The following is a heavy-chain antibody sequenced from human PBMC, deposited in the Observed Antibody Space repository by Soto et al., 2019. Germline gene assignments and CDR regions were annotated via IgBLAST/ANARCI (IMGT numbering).Heavy chain of an antibody. CDR2: IYSGGST. D-gene: IGHD3-3*01. Sequence: GGSLRLACAASGFTVSSNYMSWVRQAPGKGLEWVSVIYSGGSTYYADSVKGRFTISRDNSKNTLYLQMNSLRAEDTAVYYCARNYDFWSGLNGFDYWGQGTLVTVSS. V-gene: IGHV3-66*01. CDR1: GFTVSSNY. J-gene: IGHJ4*02. CDR3: ARNYDFWSGLNGFDY.